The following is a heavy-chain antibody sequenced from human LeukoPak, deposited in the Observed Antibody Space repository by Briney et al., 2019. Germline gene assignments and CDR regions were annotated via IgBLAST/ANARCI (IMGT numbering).Heavy chain of an antibody. V-gene: IGHV1-46*01. Sequence: ASVKVSCKASGGTFSSYAISRVRQAPGQGLEWMGIINPSGGSTSYAQKFQGRVTMTRDTSTSTVYMELSSLRSEDTAVYYCARTMGYSGPDYWGQGTLVTVSS. CDR1: GGTFSSYA. D-gene: IGHD5-12*01. J-gene: IGHJ4*02. CDR2: INPSGGST. CDR3: ARTMGYSGPDY.